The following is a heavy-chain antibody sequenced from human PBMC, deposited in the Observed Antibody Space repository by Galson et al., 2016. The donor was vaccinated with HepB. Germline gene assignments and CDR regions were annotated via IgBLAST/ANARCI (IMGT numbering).Heavy chain of an antibody. J-gene: IGHJ4*02. CDR1: GFTLTTYG. CDR3: AKDPEYSATPNY. D-gene: IGHD5-12*01. V-gene: IGHV3-23*01. Sequence: SLRLSCAASGFTLTTYGMNWVRQAPGKGLEWVSTISGSGGITHYAESVKGRFTISRDNSKNTLYLQMNSLRAADTAVFYCAKDPEYSATPNYWGQGTLVTVSS. CDR2: ISGSGGIT.